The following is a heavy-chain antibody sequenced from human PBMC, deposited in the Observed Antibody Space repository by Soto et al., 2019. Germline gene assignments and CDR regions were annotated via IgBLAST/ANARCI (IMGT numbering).Heavy chain of an antibody. CDR1: GGSISSYY. D-gene: IGHD6-6*01. J-gene: IGHJ6*02. V-gene: IGHV4-4*07. Sequence: QVQLQESGPGLVKPSETLSLTCTVSGGSISSYYWSWIRQPAGKGLEWIGRIYTSGSTNYNPSLKSIVTKSVDTSKNQFSLKLSSVTAADSAVDYGARVRIAGRTGAYGMDVWGQGTTVTVSS. CDR3: ARVRIAGRTGAYGMDV. CDR2: IYTSGST.